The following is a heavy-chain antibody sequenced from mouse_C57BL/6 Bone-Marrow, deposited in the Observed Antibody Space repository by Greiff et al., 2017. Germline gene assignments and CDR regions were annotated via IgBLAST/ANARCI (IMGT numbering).Heavy chain of an antibody. D-gene: IGHD1-1*01. CDR3: AREDYYGSSLVAY. CDR1: GFTFSSYA. J-gene: IGHJ3*01. Sequence: EVMLVESGGGLVKPGGSLKLSCAASGFTFSSYAMSWVRQTPEKRLEWVATISDGGSYTYYPDNVKGRFTISRDNAKNNLYLQMSHLKSEDTAMYYCAREDYYGSSLVAYWGQGTLVTVSA. V-gene: IGHV5-4*01. CDR2: ISDGGSYT.